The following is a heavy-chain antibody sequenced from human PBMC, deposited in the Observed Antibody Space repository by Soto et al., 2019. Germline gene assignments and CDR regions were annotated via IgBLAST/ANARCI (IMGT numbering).Heavy chain of an antibody. J-gene: IGHJ4*02. CDR1: GYRFTSYG. Sequence: GASVKVSCKASGYRFTSYGISWVRQAPGQGLEWMGWISAYNGNTNYAQKLQGRVTMTTDTSTSTAYMELRSLRSDDTAVYYCARAGYSTYSSLGSYSDYWGQGTLVTVSS. D-gene: IGHD6-19*01. CDR3: ARAGYSTYSSLGSYSDY. V-gene: IGHV1-18*01. CDR2: ISAYNGNT.